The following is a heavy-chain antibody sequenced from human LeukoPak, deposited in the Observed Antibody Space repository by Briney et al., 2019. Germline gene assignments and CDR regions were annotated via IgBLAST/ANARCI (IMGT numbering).Heavy chain of an antibody. J-gene: IGHJ4*02. CDR2: INPNSGGT. V-gene: IGHV1-2*06. D-gene: IGHD2-2*01. CDR1: GYTFTGYY. CDR3: ARRRKCCSSTSCYSADGFDY. Sequence: GASVKVSCKASGYTFTGYYMHWVRQAPGQGLEWMGRINPNSGGTNYAQKFQGRVTMTRDTSISTAYMELSRLRSDDTAVYYCARRRKCCSSTSCYSADGFDYWGLGTLVTVSS.